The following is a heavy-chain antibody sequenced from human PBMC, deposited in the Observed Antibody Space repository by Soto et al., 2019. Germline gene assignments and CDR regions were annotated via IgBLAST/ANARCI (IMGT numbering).Heavy chain of an antibody. CDR1: GDSITSNSYF. Sequence: PSETLSLTCTVSGDSITSNSYFWAWIRQPPGKGLEWIGSIYYSGTTYYNPSLNSRVTISVDRSKNQFSLKLRSVTAADTAVYYCARHFSGDYFDYWGQGALVTVSS. CDR3: ARHFSGDYFDY. CDR2: IYYSGTT. V-gene: IGHV4-39*01. J-gene: IGHJ4*02.